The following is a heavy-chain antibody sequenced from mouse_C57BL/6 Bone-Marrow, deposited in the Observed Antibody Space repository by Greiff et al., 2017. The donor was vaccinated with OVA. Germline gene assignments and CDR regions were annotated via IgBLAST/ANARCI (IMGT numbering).Heavy chain of an antibody. CDR3: ARGQRRLRWAMDY. CDR1: GYAFTNYL. CDR2: INPGSGGT. Sequence: VKLMEPGAELVRPGTSVKVSCKASGYAFTNYLIEWVKQRPGQGLEWIGVINPGSGGTNYNEKFKGKATLTADKSSSTAYMQLSSLTSEDSAVYFCARGQRRLRWAMDYWGQGTSVTVSS. J-gene: IGHJ4*01. V-gene: IGHV1-54*01. D-gene: IGHD3-2*02.